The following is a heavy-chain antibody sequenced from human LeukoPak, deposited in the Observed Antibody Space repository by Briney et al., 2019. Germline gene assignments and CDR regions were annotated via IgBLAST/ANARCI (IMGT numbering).Heavy chain of an antibody. V-gene: IGHV3-73*01. J-gene: IGHJ4*02. CDR2: IRSKANSYAT. CDR3: TSDVDV. CDR1: GFTFSGSA. Sequence: GGSLKLSCAASGFTFSGSAMHWVRQASGKGLEWVSRIRSKANSYATAYAASVKGRFTISRDDSKNTACLQMNSLKTEDTAVYYCTSDVDVWGQGTLVTVSS. D-gene: IGHD3/OR15-3a*01.